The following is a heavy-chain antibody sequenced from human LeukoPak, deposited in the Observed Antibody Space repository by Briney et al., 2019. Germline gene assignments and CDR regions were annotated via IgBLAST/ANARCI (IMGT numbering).Heavy chain of an antibody. J-gene: IGHJ4*02. Sequence: GESLKISCEVSGHRFTNHWIGWVRQMPGKGLEWMGIINLGDSDTKYSPSFQGQVTISLDKSISTAYLQWRSLKASDTAMYYCARLYVATGTKFDYWGQGTLVTVSS. CDR3: ARLYVATGTKFDY. D-gene: IGHD6-13*01. V-gene: IGHV5-51*01. CDR1: GHRFTNHW. CDR2: INLGDSDT.